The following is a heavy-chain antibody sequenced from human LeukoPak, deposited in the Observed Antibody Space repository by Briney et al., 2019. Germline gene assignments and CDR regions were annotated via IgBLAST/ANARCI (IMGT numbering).Heavy chain of an antibody. D-gene: IGHD3-22*01. CDR2: ISYDGSNK. CDR3: ASLSGYPYYYYGMDV. V-gene: IGHV3-30*04. J-gene: IGHJ6*02. CDR1: GFTFRSYA. Sequence: GRSLRLSCAASGFTFRSYAMHWVRQAPGKGLEWVAVISYDGSNKYYADSVKGRFTISRDNSKNTLYLQMNSLRAEDTAVYYCASLSGYPYYYYGMDVWGQGTTVTVSS.